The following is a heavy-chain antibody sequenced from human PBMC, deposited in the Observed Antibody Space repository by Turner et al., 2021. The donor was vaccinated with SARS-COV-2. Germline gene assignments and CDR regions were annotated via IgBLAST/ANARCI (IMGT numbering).Heavy chain of an antibody. Sequence: LQLQESGPGLVKPSETLSPTCTVSGDSISSTSYYWGWLRQAPGKGLVWIGSSHSSGTAFENPALKSRFTITLDTSNNQYSLRLTSGTAEDTAVYYCATTPNWVVTPYWGQGALVIVSS. CDR1: GDSISSTSYY. CDR3: ATTPNWVVTPY. V-gene: IGHV4-39*01. J-gene: IGHJ4*02. CDR2: SHSSGTA. D-gene: IGHD7-27*01.